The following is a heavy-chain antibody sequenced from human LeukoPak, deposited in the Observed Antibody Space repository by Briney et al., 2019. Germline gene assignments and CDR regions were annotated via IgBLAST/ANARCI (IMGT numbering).Heavy chain of an antibody. D-gene: IGHD2-8*01. CDR3: ARCQAYCTNNWFDP. CDR2: IADSGGAT. CDR1: GFTFNGYA. Sequence: GGSLRLSCAASGFTFNGYAMSWVRQAPGKGLEWVSAIADSGGATLYADSVKGRSTISRDNSGNTLYLQMNYLRAEDTAVYFCARCQAYCTNNWFDPWGQGTLVTVSS. J-gene: IGHJ5*02. V-gene: IGHV3-23*01.